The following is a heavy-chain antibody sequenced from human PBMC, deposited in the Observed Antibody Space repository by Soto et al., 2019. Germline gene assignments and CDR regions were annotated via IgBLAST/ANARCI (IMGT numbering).Heavy chain of an antibody. V-gene: IGHV4-59*01. D-gene: IGHD6-19*01. Sequence: PSETLSLTCTVSGGSISSYYWSWIRQPPGKGLEWIGYIYYSGSTNYNPSLKSRVTISVDTSKNQFSLKLSSVTAADTAVYYCARGRRIAVAGTFWFDPWGQGTLVTVS. CDR3: ARGRRIAVAGTFWFDP. CDR1: GGSISSYY. CDR2: IYYSGST. J-gene: IGHJ5*02.